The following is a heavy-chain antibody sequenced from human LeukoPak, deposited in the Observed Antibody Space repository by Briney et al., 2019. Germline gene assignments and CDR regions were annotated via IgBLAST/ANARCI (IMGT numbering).Heavy chain of an antibody. Sequence: SETLSLTCTVSGGSISSYYWSWIRLPPGKGLEWIGYIYYSGSTNYNPSLKSRVTISVDTSKNQFSLKLSSVTAADTAVYYCARGRIAARLYYYYYYMDVWGKGTTVTVSS. CDR1: GGSISSYY. V-gene: IGHV4-59*01. CDR2: IYYSGST. D-gene: IGHD6-6*01. J-gene: IGHJ6*03. CDR3: ARGRIAARLYYYYYYMDV.